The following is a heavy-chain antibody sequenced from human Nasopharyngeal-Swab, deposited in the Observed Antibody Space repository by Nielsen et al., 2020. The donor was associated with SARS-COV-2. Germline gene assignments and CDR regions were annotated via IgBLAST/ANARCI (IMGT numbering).Heavy chain of an antibody. CDR2: VRSKGNNYAT. D-gene: IGHD2-15*01. V-gene: IGHV3-73*01. CDR1: GFTFRDSA. J-gene: IGHJ4*02. Sequence: GESLKIYCAASGFTFRDSAIHWVRQDSGKGLEWVGRVRSKGNNYATAYSASVKGRFIIFRDDPTNTAYLQMNSLKTEDTAMYYCTRCGGGCYSGRDYWGQGTLVTVSS. CDR3: TRCGGGCYSGRDY.